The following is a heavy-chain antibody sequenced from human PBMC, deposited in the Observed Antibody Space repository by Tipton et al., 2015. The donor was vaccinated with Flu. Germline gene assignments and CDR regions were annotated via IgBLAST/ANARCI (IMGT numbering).Heavy chain of an antibody. Sequence: TLSLTCTVPGGSISSYYWSWIRQPPGKGLEWIGYIYYSGSTNYNPSLKSRVTISVDTSKSQFSLKLSSVTAADTAVYYCARDVVVPAAMEGWVVWFDPWGQGTLVTVSS. CDR1: GGSISSYY. CDR2: IYYSGST. V-gene: IGHV4-59*01. D-gene: IGHD2-2*01. CDR3: ARDVVVPAAMEGWVVWFDP. J-gene: IGHJ5*02.